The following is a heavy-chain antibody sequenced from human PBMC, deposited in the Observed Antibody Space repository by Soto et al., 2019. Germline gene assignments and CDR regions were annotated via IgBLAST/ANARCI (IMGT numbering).Heavy chain of an antibody. CDR2: ISYDGSNK. J-gene: IGHJ4*02. V-gene: IGHV3-30-3*01. CDR3: AKDRNFWSGYSQQIDY. Sequence: HPGGSLRLSCAASGFTFSSYAMHWVRQAPGKGLEWVAVISYDGSNKYYADSVKGRFTISRDNSKNTLYLQMNSLRAEDTAVYYCAKDRNFWSGYSQQIDYWGQGTLVTVSS. CDR1: GFTFSSYA. D-gene: IGHD3-3*01.